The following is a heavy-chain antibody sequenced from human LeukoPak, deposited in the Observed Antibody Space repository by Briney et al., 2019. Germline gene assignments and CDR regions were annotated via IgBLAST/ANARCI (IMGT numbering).Heavy chain of an antibody. Sequence: GASVKVSCKASGYTFTGYYMHWVRQAPGQGLEWMGWINPNSGGTNYAQKFQGRVTMTRDTSISTAYMELSRLRSDDTAVYYCARAPLGGGSPRRLDFQHWGQGTLVTVSS. CDR1: GYTFTGYY. CDR3: ARAPLGGGSPRRLDFQH. J-gene: IGHJ1*01. V-gene: IGHV1-2*02. CDR2: INPNSGGT. D-gene: IGHD1-26*01.